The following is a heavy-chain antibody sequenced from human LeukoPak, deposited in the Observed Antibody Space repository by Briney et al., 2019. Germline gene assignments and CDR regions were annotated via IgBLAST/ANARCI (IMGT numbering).Heavy chain of an antibody. CDR3: AKDEYYYSYGMDV. V-gene: IGHV3-23*01. Sequence: GALRLSCAASGFTFSSYAMSWVRQAPGKGLEWASAISGSGGSTYYADSVKGRFTISRDNSKNTLYLQMNSLRAEDTAVYYCAKDEYYYSYGMDVWGQGTTVTVSS. CDR2: ISGSGGST. J-gene: IGHJ6*02. CDR1: GFTFSSYA.